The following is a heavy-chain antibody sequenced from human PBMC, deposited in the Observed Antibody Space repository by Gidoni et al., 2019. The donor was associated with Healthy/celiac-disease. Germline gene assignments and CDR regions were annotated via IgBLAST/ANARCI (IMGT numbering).Heavy chain of an antibody. D-gene: IGHD6-13*01. CDR3: AKVVSSGRSIAAAGNYFDY. V-gene: IGHV3-30*18. J-gene: IGHJ4*02. CDR1: GFTFSSYG. Sequence: QVQLVESGGGVVQPGRSLRLSCAASGFTFSSYGMHWVRQAPGKGLEWVAVISYDGSNKYYADSVKGRFTISRDNSKNTLYLQMNSLRAEDTAVYYCAKVVSSGRSIAAAGNYFDYWGQGTLVTVSS. CDR2: ISYDGSNK.